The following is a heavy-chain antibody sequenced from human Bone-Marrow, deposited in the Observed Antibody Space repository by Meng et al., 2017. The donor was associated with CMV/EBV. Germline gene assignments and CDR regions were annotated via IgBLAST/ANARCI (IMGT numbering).Heavy chain of an antibody. V-gene: IGHV1-18*01. J-gene: IGHJ6*02. CDR1: GYTFTSYG. CDR2: ISAYNGNT. CDR3: ARDSRVGATRYYYYGMDV. D-gene: IGHD1-26*01. Sequence: ASVKVSCKASGYTFTSYGISWVRQAPGQGLEWMGWISAYNGNTNYAQKFQGRVTMTTDTSMSTAYMELRSMRSDDTAVYYCARDSRVGATRYYYYGMDVWGQGTTVTVSS.